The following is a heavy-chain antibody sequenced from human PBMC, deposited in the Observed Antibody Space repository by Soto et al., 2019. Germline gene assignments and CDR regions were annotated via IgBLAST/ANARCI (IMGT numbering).Heavy chain of an antibody. CDR2: IIPILGIA. Sequence: SVKVSCKASGGTFSSYTISWVRQAPGQGLEWMGRIIPILGIANYAQKLQGRVTITADKSTSTAYMELSSLRSEDTAVYYCARGAPPVVAATPGGFDPWGKGTRVTVS. V-gene: IGHV1-69*02. J-gene: IGHJ5*02. CDR1: GGTFSSYT. CDR3: ARGAPPVVAATPGGFDP. D-gene: IGHD2-15*01.